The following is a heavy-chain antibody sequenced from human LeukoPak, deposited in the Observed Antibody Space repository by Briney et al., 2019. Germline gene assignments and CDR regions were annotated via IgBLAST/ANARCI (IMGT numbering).Heavy chain of an antibody. CDR1: GGSFSGYY. J-gene: IGHJ6*03. V-gene: IGHV4-34*01. D-gene: IGHD3-10*01. CDR3: ARFAMVRAMDV. Sequence: PSETLSLTCAVYGGSFSGYYWSWIRQPPGKGLEWIGEINHSGSTNYNPSLKSRVTISVDTSKNQFSLKLSSVTAADTAVYYCARFAMVRAMDVWGKGITVTISS. CDR2: INHSGST.